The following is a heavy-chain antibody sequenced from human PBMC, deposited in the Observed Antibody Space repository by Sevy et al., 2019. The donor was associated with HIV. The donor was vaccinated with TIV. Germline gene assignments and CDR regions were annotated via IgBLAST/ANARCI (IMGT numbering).Heavy chain of an antibody. V-gene: IGHV1-2*02. CDR3: ARAHSSIWYRGGDWFDP. CDR1: GYTFTGYY. J-gene: IGHJ5*02. D-gene: IGHD6-13*01. Sequence: ASVKVSCKTSGYTFTGYYMHWLRQAPGQGLECMGWINPNSGGTNYAQKFQGRFTMTRDTSISTAYMDLSSLRSDDTAVYYCARAHSSIWYRGGDWFDPWGQGTLVTVSS. CDR2: INPNSGGT.